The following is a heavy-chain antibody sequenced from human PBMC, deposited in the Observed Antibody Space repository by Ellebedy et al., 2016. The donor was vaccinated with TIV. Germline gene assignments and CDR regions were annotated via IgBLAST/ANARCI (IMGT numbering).Heavy chain of an antibody. J-gene: IGHJ4*02. V-gene: IGHV3-21*01. Sequence: GESLKISCAVSGFPFSNYNMNWIRQAPGKGLEWVSSVNSVSTYMFYADSVKGRFTVSRDNAKNSLYLKMNNLRAEDTAVYYCARGVGVHHSYYFDYWGQGALVTVSS. CDR1: GFPFSNYN. CDR3: ARGVGVHHSYYFDY. D-gene: IGHD1-26*01. CDR2: VNSVSTYM.